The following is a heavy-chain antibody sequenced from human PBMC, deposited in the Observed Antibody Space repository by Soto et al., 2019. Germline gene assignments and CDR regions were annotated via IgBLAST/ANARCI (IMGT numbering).Heavy chain of an antibody. Sequence: SETQSLTCTVSGGSISSSTYYWDWIRQPPGKGLEWIGAMYYTGNKNYNPSLESRVTMSVDTSKNQFSLKLSSVTPTDTAVYYCARRSSSSLGSLFDPWGRGIQVTVSS. CDR1: GGSISSSTYY. D-gene: IGHD6-6*01. V-gene: IGHV4-39*01. CDR2: MYYTGNK. CDR3: ARRSSSSLGSLFDP. J-gene: IGHJ5*02.